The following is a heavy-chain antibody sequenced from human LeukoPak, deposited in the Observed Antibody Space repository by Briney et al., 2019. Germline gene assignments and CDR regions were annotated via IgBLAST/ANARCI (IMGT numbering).Heavy chain of an antibody. Sequence: ASVKVSCKASGYTFTGYYMPWVRQAPGQGLEWMGWINPNSGGTNYAQTFQVRVTMTRDTSSSTAYMELSRLRSDHTPVYYCARIGPRGSYGPDYWGQGTLVTVSS. CDR1: GYTFTGYY. D-gene: IGHD1-26*01. J-gene: IGHJ4*02. V-gene: IGHV1-2*02. CDR3: ARIGPRGSYGPDY. CDR2: INPNSGGT.